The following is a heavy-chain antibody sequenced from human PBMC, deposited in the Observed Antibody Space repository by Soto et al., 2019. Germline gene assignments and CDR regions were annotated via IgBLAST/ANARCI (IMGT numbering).Heavy chain of an antibody. V-gene: IGHV1-69*08. D-gene: IGHD6-6*01. Sequence: QVQLVQSGAEVKKPGSSVKVSCKASGGTFSSYTISWVRQAPGQGLEWMGRIIPILGIANYAQKFQGRVKITADKSTSTAYVEPSSLRSEGTVVYYCARDQRMYSSSSCFYWGQGTLVTVSS. J-gene: IGHJ4*02. CDR3: ARDQRMYSSSSCFY. CDR1: GGTFSSYT. CDR2: IIPILGIA.